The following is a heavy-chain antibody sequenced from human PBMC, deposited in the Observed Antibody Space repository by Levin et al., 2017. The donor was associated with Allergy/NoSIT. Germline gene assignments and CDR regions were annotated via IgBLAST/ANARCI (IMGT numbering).Heavy chain of an antibody. V-gene: IGHV1-8*01. CDR1: GYTFTSYD. Sequence: GESLKISCKASGYTFTSYDINWVRQATGQGLEWMGWMNPNSGNTGYAQKFQGRVTMTRNTSISTAYMELSSLRSEDTAVYYCAREDALYSSSSVWFDPWGQGTLVTVSS. CDR2: MNPNSGNT. CDR3: AREDALYSSSSVWFDP. D-gene: IGHD6-6*01. J-gene: IGHJ5*02.